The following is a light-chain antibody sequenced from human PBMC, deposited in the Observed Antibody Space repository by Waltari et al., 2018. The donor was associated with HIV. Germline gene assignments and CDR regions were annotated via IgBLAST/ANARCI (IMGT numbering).Light chain of an antibody. CDR3: QSHDSSLSGYV. J-gene: IGLJ1*01. Sequence: QSVLTQPPSVSGAPGQRATISCTGSSSNIGAGYHVHWYQQLPGTAPKLLIYGNSNRPSGVPDRFSGSKSGTSASLAITGLQAEDEADYYCQSHDSSLSGYVFGTGTKVTVL. CDR1: SSNIGAGYH. V-gene: IGLV1-40*01. CDR2: GNS.